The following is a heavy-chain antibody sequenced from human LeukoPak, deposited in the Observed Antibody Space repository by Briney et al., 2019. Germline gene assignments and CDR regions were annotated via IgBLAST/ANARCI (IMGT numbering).Heavy chain of an antibody. D-gene: IGHD6-19*01. CDR3: AKSVAVAGTGNY. Sequence: PGGSLRLSCAASVFTFSSYAMSWVRQAPGKGLEWVSAISGSGGSTYYADSVKGRFTISRDNSKNTLYLQMNSLRAEDTAVYYCAKSVAVAGTGNYWGQGTLVTVSS. CDR2: ISGSGGST. CDR1: VFTFSSYA. J-gene: IGHJ4*02. V-gene: IGHV3-23*01.